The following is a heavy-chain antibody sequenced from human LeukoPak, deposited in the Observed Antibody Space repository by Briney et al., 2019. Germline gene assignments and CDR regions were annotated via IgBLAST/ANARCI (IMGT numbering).Heavy chain of an antibody. V-gene: IGHV4-31*03. Sequence: SETLSLTCTVSGGSISSGGYYWSWIRQHPGKGLEWIGCIYYSGSTYYNPSLKSRVTISVDTSKNQFSLKLSSVTAADTAVYYCARESTDGVRFDYWGQGTLVTVSS. J-gene: IGHJ4*02. CDR2: IYYSGST. CDR1: GGSISSGGYY. CDR3: ARESTDGVRFDY. D-gene: IGHD5/OR15-5a*01.